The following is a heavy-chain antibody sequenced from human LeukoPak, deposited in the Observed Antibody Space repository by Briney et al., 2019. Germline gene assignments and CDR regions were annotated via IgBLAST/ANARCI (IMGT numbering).Heavy chain of an antibody. Sequence: PGGSLRLSCAASGFTFSSYAMSWVRQAPGKGLVWVSAISGSGGSTYYADSVKGRFTISRDNSKNTLYLQMNSLRAEDTAVYYCAKFPPSLVDTAMAFDYWGQGTLVTVSS. D-gene: IGHD5-18*01. CDR1: GFTFSSYA. J-gene: IGHJ4*02. CDR3: AKFPPSLVDTAMAFDY. CDR2: ISGSGGST. V-gene: IGHV3-23*01.